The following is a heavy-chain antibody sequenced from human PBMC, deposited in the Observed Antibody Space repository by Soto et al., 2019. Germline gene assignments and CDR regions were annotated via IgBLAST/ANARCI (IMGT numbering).Heavy chain of an antibody. Sequence: GGSLRLSCAASGFTFSSYGMHWVRQAPGKGLEWVAVISYDGSNKYYADSVKGRFTISRDNSKNTLYLQMNSLRAEDTAVYYCAKLGGDSSSSLDRIRYYYGMDVWGQGTPVTVSS. J-gene: IGHJ6*02. D-gene: IGHD6-6*01. CDR2: ISYDGSNK. V-gene: IGHV3-30*18. CDR3: AKLGGDSSSSLDRIRYYYGMDV. CDR1: GFTFSSYG.